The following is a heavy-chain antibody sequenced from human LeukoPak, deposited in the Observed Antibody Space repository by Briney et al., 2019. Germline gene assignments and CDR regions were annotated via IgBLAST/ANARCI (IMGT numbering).Heavy chain of an antibody. CDR2: ISGSGGSA. D-gene: IGHD3-22*01. CDR3: AKARERLTIVVVMDY. CDR1: GFTFSSYS. J-gene: IGHJ4*02. V-gene: IGHV3-23*01. Sequence: PGGSLRLSCAASGFTFSSYSMNWVRQAPGKGLEWVSAISGSGGSAYYADSVKGRFTISRDNSKNTLYLQMNSLRAEDTAVYYCAKARERLTIVVVMDYWGQGTLVTVSS.